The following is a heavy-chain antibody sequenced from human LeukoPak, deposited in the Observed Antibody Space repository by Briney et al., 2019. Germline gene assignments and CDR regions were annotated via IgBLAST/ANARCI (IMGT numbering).Heavy chain of an antibody. J-gene: IGHJ4*02. V-gene: IGHV3-23*01. CDR3: AKDRYCSGGSCYGLDY. Sequence: GGSLRLSCAASGFAFTSYVMTWVRQAPGKGLEWVSTISGSGAYTDYADSVKGRFTVSRDNSKDMLYLQMNSLRAEDTAVYYCAKDRYCSGGSCYGLDYWGQGTLVTVSS. CDR1: GFAFTSYV. D-gene: IGHD2-15*01. CDR2: ISGSGAYT.